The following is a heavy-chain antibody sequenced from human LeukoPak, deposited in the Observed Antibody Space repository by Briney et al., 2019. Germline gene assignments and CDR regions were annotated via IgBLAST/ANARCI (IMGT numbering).Heavy chain of an antibody. CDR3: TTRYIAVAGGDY. J-gene: IGHJ4*02. V-gene: IGHV3-15*01. CDR1: GFTFSNAW. Sequence: GGSLRLSCAASGFTFSNAWMSWVRQAPGKGLEWVGRIKSKTDGGTTDYAAPVKGRFTISRDDSKNTLYLQMNSLKTEDTAVYYCTTRYIAVAGGDYWGQGTLVTVSS. D-gene: IGHD6-19*01. CDR2: IKSKTDGGTT.